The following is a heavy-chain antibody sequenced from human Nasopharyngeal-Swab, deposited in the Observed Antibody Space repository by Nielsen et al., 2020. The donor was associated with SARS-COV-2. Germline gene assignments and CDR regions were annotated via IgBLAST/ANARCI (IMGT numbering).Heavy chain of an antibody. CDR2: IIPILGIA. CDR3: ARAMGVCSGGSCYSLGGIDY. V-gene: IGHV1-69*04. D-gene: IGHD2-15*01. J-gene: IGHJ4*02. Sequence: SVKVSCKASGGTFSSYAISWVRQAPGQGLEWMGRIIPILGIANYAQKFQGRVTITADKSTSTAYMELSSLRSEDTAVHYCARAMGVCSGGSCYSLGGIDYWGQGTLVTVSS. CDR1: GGTFSSYA.